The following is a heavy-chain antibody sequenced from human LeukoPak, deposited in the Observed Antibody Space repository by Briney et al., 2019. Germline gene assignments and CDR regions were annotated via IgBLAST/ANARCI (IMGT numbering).Heavy chain of an antibody. CDR1: GYTFTSYG. V-gene: IGHV1-18*01. D-gene: IGHD1-1*01. CDR3: ARRQGTTLNFDY. CDR2: INAYNGNT. J-gene: IGHJ4*02. Sequence: ASVKVSCKASGYTFTSYGISWVRQAPGQGLEWMGWINAYNGNTNYAQNLQGRVTMTTDTSTSTAYMELRSLRSDDTAVYYCARRQGTTLNFDYWGQGTLVTVSS.